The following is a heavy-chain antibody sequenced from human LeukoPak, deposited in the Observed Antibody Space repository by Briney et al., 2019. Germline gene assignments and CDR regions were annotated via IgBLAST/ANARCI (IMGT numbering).Heavy chain of an antibody. V-gene: IGHV3-21*01. D-gene: IGHD3-9*01. J-gene: IGHJ4*02. CDR2: ISSSSSYI. Sequence: GGSLRLSCAASGFTFSSYSMNWVRQAPGKGLEWVSSISSSSSYIYYADSVKGRFTISRDNAKNSLCLQMNSLRAEDTAVYYCARSLLRYFDWSPGRIDYWGQGTLVTVSS. CDR1: GFTFSSYS. CDR3: ARSLLRYFDWSPGRIDY.